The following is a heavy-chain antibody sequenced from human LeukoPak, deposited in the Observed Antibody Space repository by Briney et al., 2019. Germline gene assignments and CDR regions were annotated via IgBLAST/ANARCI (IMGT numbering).Heavy chain of an antibody. J-gene: IGHJ6*03. CDR1: GGSISSGSYY. D-gene: IGHD3-22*01. Sequence: PSETLSLTCTVSGGSISSGSYYWSWIRQPAGKGLEWIGRIYTSGSTNYNPSLKSRVTISVDTSKNQFSLKLSSVTAADTAVYYCARDGYYYDSSGYGFYYYYMGVWGKGTTVTISS. CDR2: IYTSGST. CDR3: ARDGYYYDSSGYGFYYYYMGV. V-gene: IGHV4-61*02.